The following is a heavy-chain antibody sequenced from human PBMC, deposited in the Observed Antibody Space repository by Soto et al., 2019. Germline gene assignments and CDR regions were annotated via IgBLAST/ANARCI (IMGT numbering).Heavy chain of an antibody. V-gene: IGHV4-4*02. D-gene: IGHD3-22*01. CDR1: GGSITSNW. CDR2: IYHNGRF. J-gene: IGHJ6*02. Sequence: PSETLSLTCAVSGGSITSNWWSWVRQPPGKGLEWIGEIYHNGRFNYNPSLRSRLTISIDKSKNQFSLKLTSVTAADTAVYYCARRLYYDSSGFEGGGMDVWGQGTTVTVSS. CDR3: ARRLYYDSSGFEGGGMDV.